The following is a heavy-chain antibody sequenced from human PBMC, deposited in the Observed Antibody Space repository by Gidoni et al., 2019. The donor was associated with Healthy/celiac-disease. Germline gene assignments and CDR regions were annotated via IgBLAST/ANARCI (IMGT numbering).Heavy chain of an antibody. CDR3: ARARLDIVVVPAAILFDY. J-gene: IGHJ4*02. CDR2: IYYSGST. Sequence: QVQLQESGPGLVKPSQTLSLTCTVSGGSISSGDYYWSWIRQPPGKGLEWIGYIYYSGSTYYNPSLKSRVTISVDTSKNQFSLKLSSVTAADTAVYYCARARLDIVVVPAAILFDYWGQGTLVTVSS. CDR1: GGSISSGDYY. D-gene: IGHD2-2*02. V-gene: IGHV4-30-4*01.